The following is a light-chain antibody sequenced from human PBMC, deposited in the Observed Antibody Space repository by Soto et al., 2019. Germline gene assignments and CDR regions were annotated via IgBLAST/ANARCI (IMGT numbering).Light chain of an antibody. J-gene: IGKJ1*01. V-gene: IGKV1-39*01. CDR1: QSISTY. CDR2: LTS. Sequence: DIQMTQSPSSLSASVGDRVTITCRASQSISTYLNWFQQKPGRAPKLLIYLTSTLQSGVPSRFSGSGSGTDFTLTISSLQPEDFAVYYCQQYRTSPPTWTFGQGTKVEIK. CDR3: QQYRTSPPTWT.